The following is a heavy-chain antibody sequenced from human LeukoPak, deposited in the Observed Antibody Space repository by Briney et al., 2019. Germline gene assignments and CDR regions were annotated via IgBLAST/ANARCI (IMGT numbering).Heavy chain of an antibody. J-gene: IGHJ4*02. CDR2: IKQDGSDR. D-gene: IGHD6-19*01. V-gene: IGHV3-7*03. CDR3: VRNLAVTGTCFDS. Sequence: GGSLRLSCAASGFTFRNYWMSWVRQVPGTGLEWVANIKQDGSDRNYVTSVRGRFTISRDNAESSLYLQMNSLRAEDTAVYYCVRNLAVTGTCFDSWGQGTLVTVSS. CDR1: GFTFRNYW.